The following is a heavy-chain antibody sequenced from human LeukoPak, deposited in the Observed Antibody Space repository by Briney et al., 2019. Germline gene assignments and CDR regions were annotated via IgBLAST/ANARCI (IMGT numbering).Heavy chain of an antibody. J-gene: IGHJ4*02. CDR3: ARDGRSGWNFDY. D-gene: IGHD6-19*01. CDR1: GGSICSYY. V-gene: IGHV4-59*01. CDR2: IYSSGTT. Sequence: SETLSLTCTVSGGSICSYYWNWIRQPPGKGLEWIGYIYSSGTTDYNPSLKSRVTMSIDTSKSQFSLRLSSVTAADTAVYYCARDGRSGWNFDYWGQGTLVTVSS.